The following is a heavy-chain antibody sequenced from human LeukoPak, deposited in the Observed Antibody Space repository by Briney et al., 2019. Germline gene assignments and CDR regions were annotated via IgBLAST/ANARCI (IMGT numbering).Heavy chain of an antibody. CDR3: AREGSYYYGSGSYDAFDI. CDR2: IYPGDSDT. CDR1: GYSFTNYW. V-gene: IGHV5-51*01. D-gene: IGHD3-10*01. Sequence: GESLKISCMGSGYSFTNYWIGWVRQMPGKGPEWMGIIYPGDSDTRYSPSFQGQVTISADKSNSTAYLQWSSLKASDTAMYYRAREGSYYYGSGSYDAFDIWGQGTMVTVSS. J-gene: IGHJ3*02.